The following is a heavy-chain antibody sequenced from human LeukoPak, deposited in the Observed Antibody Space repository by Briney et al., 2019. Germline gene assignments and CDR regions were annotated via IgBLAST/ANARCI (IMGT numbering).Heavy chain of an antibody. CDR1: GFTFSSYA. J-gene: IGHJ3*02. CDR2: ISSNGGST. D-gene: IGHD3-22*01. Sequence: GGSLRLSCVASGFTFSSYAMHWVRQAPGKGLEYVSAISSNGGSTYYANSVKGRFTISRDNSKNTLYLQMGSLRAEDMAVYYCARSMRGAYYYDSSGSFDIWGQGTMVTVSS. V-gene: IGHV3-64*01. CDR3: ARSMRGAYYYDSSGSFDI.